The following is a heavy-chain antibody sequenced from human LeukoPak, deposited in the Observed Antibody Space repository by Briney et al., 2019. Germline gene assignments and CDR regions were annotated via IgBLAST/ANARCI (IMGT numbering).Heavy chain of an antibody. J-gene: IGHJ4*02. CDR3: ARAVPYSGSYRFDY. D-gene: IGHD1-26*01. Sequence: GGSLRLSCAASGFTFSSYGMHWVRQAPGKGLEWVAFIRYDGSNKYYADSVKGRFTISRDNAKNSLYLQMNSLRAEDTAVYYCARAVPYSGSYRFDYWGQGTLVTVSS. CDR2: IRYDGSNK. V-gene: IGHV3-30*02. CDR1: GFTFSSYG.